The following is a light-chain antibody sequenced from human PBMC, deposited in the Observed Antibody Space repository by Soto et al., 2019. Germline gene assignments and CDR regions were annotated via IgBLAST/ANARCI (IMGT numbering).Light chain of an antibody. Sequence: QSALTQPPSASGFPGQSVTISCPGTSSDVGGYDYVSWYQQRPGKAPKLLIHEVTKRPSGVPDRFSGSKSGNTASLTVSGLQAEDEADYYCSSYAGRTLYVFGTGTKVTVL. CDR1: SSDVGGYDY. J-gene: IGLJ1*01. V-gene: IGLV2-8*01. CDR2: EVT. CDR3: SSYAGRTLYV.